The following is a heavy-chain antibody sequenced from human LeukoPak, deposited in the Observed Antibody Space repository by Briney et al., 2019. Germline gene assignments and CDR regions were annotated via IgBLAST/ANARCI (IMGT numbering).Heavy chain of an antibody. CDR1: GFTFSSYG. CDR2: IRYDGSNK. D-gene: IGHD3-10*01. J-gene: IGHJ5*02. CDR3: AKELRKGNQGGPWFDP. Sequence: PGGSLRLSCAASGFTFSSYGMHWVRQAPGKGLEWVAFIRYDGSNKYYADSVKGRFTISRDNSKNTLYLQMNSLRAEDTAVYYCAKELRKGNQGGPWFDPWGQGTLVTVSS. V-gene: IGHV3-30*02.